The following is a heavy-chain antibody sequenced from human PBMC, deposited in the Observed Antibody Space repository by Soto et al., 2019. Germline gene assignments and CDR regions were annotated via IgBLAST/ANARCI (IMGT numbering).Heavy chain of an antibody. Sequence: GGSLRLSCAASGFTFSSYAMGWVRQAPGKGLEWVSAIGVSGGSTYYADSVKGRFTISRDNSKNTLYLQMNSLRAEDTAVYYCAKDSPLPPKYCSSTSCFAYYGMDVWGQGTTVTVSS. CDR1: GFTFSSYA. V-gene: IGHV3-23*01. CDR2: IGVSGGST. D-gene: IGHD2-2*01. J-gene: IGHJ6*02. CDR3: AKDSPLPPKYCSSTSCFAYYGMDV.